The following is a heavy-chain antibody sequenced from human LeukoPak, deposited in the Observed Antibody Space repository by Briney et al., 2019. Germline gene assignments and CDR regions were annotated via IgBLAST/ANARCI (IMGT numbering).Heavy chain of an antibody. CDR3: AREGRDYYDRSGYSPDY. CDR2: FYSSGSS. J-gene: IGHJ4*02. Sequence: SETLSLTCSVSGGSIRSSGTSYWGWIRQPPGRGLEWVGTFYSSGSSHYNPSLKSRVTISVDTSKNQFSLKLSSVTAADTAMYYCAREGRDYYDRSGYSPDYWGQGTLVTVSS. CDR1: GGSIRSSGTSY. V-gene: IGHV4-39*07. D-gene: IGHD3-22*01.